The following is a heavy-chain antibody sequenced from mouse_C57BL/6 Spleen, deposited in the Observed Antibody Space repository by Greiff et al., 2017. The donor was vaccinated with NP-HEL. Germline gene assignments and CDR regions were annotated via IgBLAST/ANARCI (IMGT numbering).Heavy chain of an antibody. J-gene: IGHJ1*03. CDR3: ARSPGLRRDWYFDV. CDR1: GYAFSSSW. Sequence: VQLQQSGPELVKPGASVKISCKASGYAFSSSWMNWVKQRPGKGLEWIGRIYPGDGDTNYNGKFKGKATLTADKSSSTAYMQLSSLTSEDSAVYFCARSPGLRRDWYFDVWGTGTTVTVSS. CDR2: IYPGDGDT. D-gene: IGHD2-4*01. V-gene: IGHV1-82*01.